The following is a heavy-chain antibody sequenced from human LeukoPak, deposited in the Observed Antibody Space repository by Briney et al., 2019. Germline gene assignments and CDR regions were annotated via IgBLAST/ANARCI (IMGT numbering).Heavy chain of an antibody. D-gene: IGHD3-10*01. CDR1: GFSFSSYE. V-gene: IGHV3-48*03. CDR2: ISGSGTTI. CDR3: VRDEIRSGAFDI. J-gene: IGHJ3*02. Sequence: SGGSLRLSCAASGFSFSSYEMNWVRQRPGKGLEWVSYISGSGTTIYDADSVKGRFTISRDNAKNSLYLQLNSLTVEDTAVYYCVRDEIRSGAFDIWGQGTMVTVSS.